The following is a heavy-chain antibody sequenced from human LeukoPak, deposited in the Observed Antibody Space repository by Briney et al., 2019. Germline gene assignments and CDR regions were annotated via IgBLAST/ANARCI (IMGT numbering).Heavy chain of an antibody. Sequence: GGSLRLSCAASGFTFSTHSMNWVRQAPGKGLEWVSYITRSSSAIYYADSVKGRFTISRDNAENSLYLQMNNLRDEDTAVYYCARESSIDYWGQGTLVTVSS. J-gene: IGHJ4*02. CDR3: ARESSIDY. V-gene: IGHV3-48*02. CDR2: ITRSSSAI. CDR1: GFTFSTHS.